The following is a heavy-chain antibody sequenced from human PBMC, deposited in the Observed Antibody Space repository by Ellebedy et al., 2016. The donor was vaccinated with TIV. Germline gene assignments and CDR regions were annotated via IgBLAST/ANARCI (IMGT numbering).Heavy chain of an antibody. V-gene: IGHV3-74*01. CDR3: ARDRFWSGHDAFDF. Sequence: GGSLRLSCVASGFTFNTYWMHWVRQAPGKGLVWVSRINADGSSTTYADSVKGRFTISRDNAKNTLYLQMNSLRTEDTAVYYCARDRFWSGHDAFDFWGQGTVVTVSS. D-gene: IGHD3-3*01. CDR1: GFTFNTYW. CDR2: INADGSST. J-gene: IGHJ3*01.